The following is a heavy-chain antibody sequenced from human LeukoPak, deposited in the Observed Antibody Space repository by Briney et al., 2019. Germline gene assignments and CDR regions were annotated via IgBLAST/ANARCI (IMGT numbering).Heavy chain of an antibody. V-gene: IGHV4-39*01. CDR2: IYYSGST. J-gene: IGHJ4*02. D-gene: IGHD7-27*01. CDR1: GGSISRSSYY. CDR3: ARQENWGSGLYYFEH. Sequence: SETLSLTCNVSGGSISRSSYYWGWIRQPPGKGLEWIGSIYYSGSTFYNPSLKSRVTISVDTSKNQFSLKLSSVTAADTAVYYCARQENWGSGLYYFEHWGQGTLVTVSS.